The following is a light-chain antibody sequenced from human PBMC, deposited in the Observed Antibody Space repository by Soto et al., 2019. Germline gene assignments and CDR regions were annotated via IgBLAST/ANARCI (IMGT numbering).Light chain of an antibody. CDR2: GSS. J-gene: IGKJ1*01. CDR1: QAISNF. V-gene: IGKV1-27*01. CDR3: QKYNSALWT. Sequence: VTKTPSSLSVSVGDRVTIACRASQAISNFLAWYQQKPGKVPTLLVYGSSTLQSGVPSRFSGSGSGTDFTLTISSLQPEDVATYYCQKYNSALWTFGQGSKVDIK.